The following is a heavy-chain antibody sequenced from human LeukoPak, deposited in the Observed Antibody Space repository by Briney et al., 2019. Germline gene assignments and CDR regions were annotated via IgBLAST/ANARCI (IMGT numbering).Heavy chain of an antibody. D-gene: IGHD3-22*01. Sequence: PGGSLRLSCAASGFTFSSYGMHWVRQAPGKGLEWVAFIRYDGNNKYYADSVKGRFTISRDNSKNTLYLQMNSLRAEDTAVYYCAKSLNYYYDSSGSPKGGFDIWGQGTMVTVSS. V-gene: IGHV3-30*02. CDR1: GFTFSSYG. CDR3: AKSLNYYYDSSGSPKGGFDI. CDR2: IRYDGNNK. J-gene: IGHJ3*02.